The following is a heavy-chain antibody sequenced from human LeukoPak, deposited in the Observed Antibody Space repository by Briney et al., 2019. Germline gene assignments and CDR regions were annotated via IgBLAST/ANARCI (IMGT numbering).Heavy chain of an antibody. CDR2: ISSSASTI. Sequence: PGGSLRLSCAVSGFTFSSYEMNWVRQAPGKGLEWVSYISSSASTIYYADSVKGRFTISRDNAKNSLYLQMNSLGVEDTAVYYCARDSQRWGNFDSWGQGTLVSVSS. D-gene: IGHD5-24*01. CDR3: ARDSQRWGNFDS. CDR1: GFTFSSYE. V-gene: IGHV3-48*03. J-gene: IGHJ4*02.